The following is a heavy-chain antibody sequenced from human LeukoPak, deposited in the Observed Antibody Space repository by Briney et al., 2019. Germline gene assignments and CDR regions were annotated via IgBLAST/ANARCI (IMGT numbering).Heavy chain of an antibody. Sequence: GGSLRLSCTASGLTLSSYEMNWVRQAPGKGLEWVSKVSSSRSTIYYADSVKGRFTISRDNAKNSLSLQMNSLRAEDTAIYYCARRFDLWGQRTLGSASS. CDR3: ARRFDL. V-gene: IGHV3-48*03. CDR1: GLTLSSYE. J-gene: IGHJ5*02. CDR2: VSSSRSTI.